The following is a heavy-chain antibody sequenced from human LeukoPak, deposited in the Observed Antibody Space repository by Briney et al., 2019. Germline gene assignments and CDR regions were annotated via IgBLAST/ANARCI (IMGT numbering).Heavy chain of an antibody. Sequence: SVKVSCKASGGTFSSYAISWVRQAPGQGLEWMGRIIPILGIANYAQKFQGRVTITADKSTSTAYMELSSLRSEDTAVYYCARLVGAPDGGWFDPWGQGTLVTVSS. CDR1: GGTFSSYA. J-gene: IGHJ5*02. V-gene: IGHV1-69*04. CDR2: IIPILGIA. D-gene: IGHD1-26*01. CDR3: ARLVGAPDGGWFDP.